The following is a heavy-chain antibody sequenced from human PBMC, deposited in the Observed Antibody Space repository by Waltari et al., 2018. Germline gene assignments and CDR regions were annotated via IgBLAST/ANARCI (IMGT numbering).Heavy chain of an antibody. CDR3: ARGTVGATPLDY. V-gene: IGHV4-39*01. CDR2: IYYSGST. Sequence: QMQPQESGPGLVKPSETLSLTCTVSGGSISSSSYYWGWIRQPPGKGLEWIGSIYYSGSTYYNPSLKSRVTISVDTSKNQFSLKLSSVTAADTAVYYCARGTVGATPLDYWGQGTLVTVSS. D-gene: IGHD1-26*01. CDR1: GGSISSSSYY. J-gene: IGHJ4*02.